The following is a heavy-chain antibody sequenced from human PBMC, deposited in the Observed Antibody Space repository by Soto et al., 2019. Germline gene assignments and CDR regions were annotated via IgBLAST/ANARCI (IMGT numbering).Heavy chain of an antibody. V-gene: IGHV3-48*02. Sequence: GGPLRLSCPASGFIFSSYVMNWVRLAPGKGLEWVSDITRRSSTIYYADSLKGRFTISRENAENSLYLQMNSRRDEDTAVYYCARVDSSGYKYGIDVWGRGTTVTVSS. CDR3: ARVDSSGYKYGIDV. D-gene: IGHD3-22*01. CDR1: GFIFSSYV. CDR2: ITRRSSTI. J-gene: IGHJ6*02.